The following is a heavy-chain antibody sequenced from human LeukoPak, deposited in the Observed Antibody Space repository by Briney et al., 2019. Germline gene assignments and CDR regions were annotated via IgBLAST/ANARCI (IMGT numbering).Heavy chain of an antibody. V-gene: IGHV1-46*01. CDR2: INLSGGST. CDR3: ARGPSYGDYFDY. Sequence: ASVKVSCKASGYIFTSYHMHWVRQAPGQGLEWMGKINLSGGSTTYAQKFQGRVTMTRDTSTSTVYMELSSLRSEDTAVYYCARGPSYGDYFDYWGQGTLVTVSS. D-gene: IGHD4-17*01. J-gene: IGHJ4*02. CDR1: GYIFTSYH.